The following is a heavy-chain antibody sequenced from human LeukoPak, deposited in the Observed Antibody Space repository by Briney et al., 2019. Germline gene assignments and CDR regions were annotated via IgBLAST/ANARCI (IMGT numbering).Heavy chain of an antibody. CDR3: ARDSGNGDYEFDY. Sequence: GSLRLSCAASGFTVSSNYMSWVRQAPGKGLEWVSVIYSGGSTYYADSVKGRFTISRDNSKNTLYLQMNGLRAEDTAVYYCARDSGNGDYEFDYWGQGTLVTVSS. CDR1: GFTVSSNY. D-gene: IGHD4-17*01. V-gene: IGHV3-53*01. J-gene: IGHJ4*02. CDR2: IYSGGST.